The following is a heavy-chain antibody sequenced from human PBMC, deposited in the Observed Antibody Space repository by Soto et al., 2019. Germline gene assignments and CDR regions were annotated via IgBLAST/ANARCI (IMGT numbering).Heavy chain of an antibody. D-gene: IGHD3-22*01. CDR3: ARHTPADYYDSSGYSYYFDY. Sequence: QVQLVQSGAEVQKPGSSVKVSCKASGGTFSSYAISWVRQAPGQGLEWMGGIIPVFGTANYAKKFQGRVTIPADESTSTAYMELRSLRSEDTAVYYGARHTPADYYDSSGYSYYFDYWGQGTLVTVSS. CDR1: GGTFSSYA. CDR2: IIPVFGTA. V-gene: IGHV1-69*01. J-gene: IGHJ4*02.